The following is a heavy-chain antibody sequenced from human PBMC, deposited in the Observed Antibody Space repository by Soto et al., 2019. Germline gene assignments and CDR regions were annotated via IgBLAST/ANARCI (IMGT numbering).Heavy chain of an antibody. CDR3: ARTLTGYEPSLVWYMDV. CDR1: GGTSSSYY. D-gene: IGHD3-9*01. CDR2: IYYSGST. Sequence: PSETLSLTCTVSGGTSSSYYWSWIRQPPGKGLEWIGYIYYSGSTNYNPSLKSRVTISVDTSKNQFSLKLSSVTAADTAVYYCARTLTGYEPSLVWYMDVWGKGTTVTVSS. J-gene: IGHJ6*03. V-gene: IGHV4-59*01.